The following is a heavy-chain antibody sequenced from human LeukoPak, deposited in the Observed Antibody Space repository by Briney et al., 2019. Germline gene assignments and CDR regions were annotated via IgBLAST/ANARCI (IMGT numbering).Heavy chain of an antibody. D-gene: IGHD3-10*02. V-gene: IGHV3-48*03. CDR1: GSTFSSYE. CDR2: ISSSGSTI. CDR3: AELGITMIGGV. J-gene: IGHJ6*04. Sequence: GGTLRLSCAASGSTFSSYEMNWVRQAPGKGLEWVSYISSSGSTIYYADSVKGRFTISRDNAKNSLYLQMNSLRAVDTAVYYCAELGITMIGGVWGKGTTVTISS.